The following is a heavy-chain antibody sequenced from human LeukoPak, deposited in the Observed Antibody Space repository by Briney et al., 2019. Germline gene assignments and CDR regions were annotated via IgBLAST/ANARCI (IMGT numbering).Heavy chain of an antibody. CDR1: GFTFSSYS. D-gene: IGHD5-12*01. Sequence: GGSLRLSCAASGFTFSSYSMNWVRQAPGEGLEWVSFISSTSNYINYADSVKGRFTISRDNAKNSLYLQMNSLGAEDTALYYCARDHPGYSGYVQDYWGQGALITVSS. CDR3: ARDHPGYSGYVQDY. V-gene: IGHV3-21*01. CDR2: ISSTSNYI. J-gene: IGHJ4*02.